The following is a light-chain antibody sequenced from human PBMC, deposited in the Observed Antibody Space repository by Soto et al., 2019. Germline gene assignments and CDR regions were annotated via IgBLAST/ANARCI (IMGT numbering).Light chain of an antibody. J-gene: IGKJ5*01. Sequence: EIVMTQSPATLSVSPGERATLSCRASQSISSNLGWYQQRPGQAPRLLIYGASTRATGIPARFSGSGSGTEFTLTISSLQSEDFAVYYCQQYNTWRPITFGQGTRLEIK. CDR2: GAS. V-gene: IGKV3-15*01. CDR1: QSISSN. CDR3: QQYNTWRPIT.